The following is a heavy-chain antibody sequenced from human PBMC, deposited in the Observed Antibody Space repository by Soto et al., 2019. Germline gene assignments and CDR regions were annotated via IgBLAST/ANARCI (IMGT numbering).Heavy chain of an antibody. D-gene: IGHD6-13*01. CDR2: INPSGGST. CDR1: GYTFTSYY. Sequence: EASVKVSCKASGYTFTSYYMHWVRQAPGQGLEWMGIINPSGGSTSYAQKFQGRVTMTRDTSTSTVYMELSSLRSEDTAVYYCAREGRFPGIAAAGTDRSTYYYGMDVWGQGTTVTVSS. CDR3: AREGRFPGIAAAGTDRSTYYYGMDV. V-gene: IGHV1-46*01. J-gene: IGHJ6*02.